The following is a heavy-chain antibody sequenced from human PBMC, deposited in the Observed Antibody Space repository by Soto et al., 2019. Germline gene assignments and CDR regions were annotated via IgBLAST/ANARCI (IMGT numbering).Heavy chain of an antibody. J-gene: IGHJ4*02. CDR3: ARPPYDSSGYYPN. CDR2: IRNKANSYTT. CDR1: GFTFGDYA. V-gene: IGHV3-72*01. D-gene: IGHD3-22*01. Sequence: GGSLRLSCTASGFTFGDYAMSWFRQAPGKGLEWVGFIRNKANSYTTEYAASVKGRFTISRDDSKNSLYLQMNSLKTEDTAVYYCARPPYDSSGYYPNWGQGTLVTVSS.